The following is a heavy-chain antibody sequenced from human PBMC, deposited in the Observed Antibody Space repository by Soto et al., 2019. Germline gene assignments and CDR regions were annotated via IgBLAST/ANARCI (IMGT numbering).Heavy chain of an antibody. CDR3: ARDWGQQWLAYGMDV. Sequence: QVQLVQSGAEVKKPGASVKVSCKASGYTFTNYGISWVRQAPGQGLEWMGWISTYNGHTTSAQKLQGRVTMTTDTSTGTAYMELRSRRADDTAVYYCARDWGQQWLAYGMDVWGQGTTVTVSS. CDR2: ISTYNGHT. J-gene: IGHJ6*02. D-gene: IGHD6-19*01. V-gene: IGHV1-18*01. CDR1: GYTFTNYG.